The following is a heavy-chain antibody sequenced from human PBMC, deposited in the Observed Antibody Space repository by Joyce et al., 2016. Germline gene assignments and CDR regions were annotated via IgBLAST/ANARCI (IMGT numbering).Heavy chain of an antibody. Sequence: QVQLVQSGAEVKKPGASVKVSCKASGYTFTGYYMHWVRQVPGQGLEWMGRINPNSGGTNYAQKFQGRVTMTRDTSISTAYMELSRLRSDDTAVYYCARSLLRFLEWLEIDYWGQGTLVTVSS. CDR2: INPNSGGT. V-gene: IGHV1-2*06. CDR3: ARSLLRFLEWLEIDY. J-gene: IGHJ4*02. CDR1: GYTFTGYY. D-gene: IGHD3-3*01.